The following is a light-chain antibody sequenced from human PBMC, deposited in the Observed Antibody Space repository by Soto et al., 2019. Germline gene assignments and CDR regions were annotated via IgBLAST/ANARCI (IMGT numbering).Light chain of an antibody. CDR3: QQYGSSPPAFT. CDR2: GAS. Sequence: EIVLTQSPGTLSLSPGERATLSCRASPSVSSSYLAWYQQKPGQAPRLLIYGASSRATAIPDRFSGSGSGTDFTLTISRLEPEDFAVYYCQQYGSSPPAFTFGPGTKVDIK. J-gene: IGKJ3*01. V-gene: IGKV3-20*01. CDR1: PSVSSSY.